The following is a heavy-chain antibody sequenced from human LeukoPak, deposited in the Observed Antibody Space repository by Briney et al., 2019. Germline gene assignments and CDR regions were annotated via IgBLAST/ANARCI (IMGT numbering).Heavy chain of an antibody. D-gene: IGHD5-18*01. CDR2: IYHSGST. CDR3: ATASGGLWSSDDDAFDI. J-gene: IGHJ3*02. Sequence: SETLSLTCAVSGGSLSSGGYSWSWLRQPPGTGLEWIGYIYHSGSTYYNPSLKSRVTISVDRSKNQFSLKLSSVTAADTAVYYCATASGGLWSSDDDAFDIWGQGTMVTVSS. CDR1: GGSLSSGGYS. V-gene: IGHV4-30-2*01.